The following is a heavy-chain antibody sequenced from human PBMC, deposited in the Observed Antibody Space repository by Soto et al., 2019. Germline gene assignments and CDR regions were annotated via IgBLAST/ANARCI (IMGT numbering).Heavy chain of an antibody. J-gene: IGHJ4*02. CDR2: ISGSGGST. D-gene: IGHD2-8*01. CDR1: GFTFSSYA. V-gene: IGHV3-23*01. Sequence: EVQLLESGGGLVQPGGSLRLSCAASGFTFSSYAMSWVRQAPGKGLEWFSAISGSGGSTYYADSVKGRFTISRENSKNTLYLQMNSLRAEDMAGYYCAKGRQGPLGYFTNGVCPDTYSFDYWGQGTMVTVSS. CDR3: AKGRQGPLGYFTNGVCPDTYSFDY.